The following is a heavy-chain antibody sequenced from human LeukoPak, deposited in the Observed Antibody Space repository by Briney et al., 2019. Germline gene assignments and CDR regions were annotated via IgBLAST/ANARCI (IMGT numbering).Heavy chain of an antibody. D-gene: IGHD2-2*01. Sequence: ASVKVSCKASGYTFTSHGINWLRQAPGQGLEWMGWVSGYNGNTDYAQKFQGRVTMTTDRSTNTVYMELRSLRSDDTAVYYCARASYCSSTSCYLYYYYYMDVWGKGTTVTVSS. V-gene: IGHV1-18*01. CDR2: VSGYNGNT. CDR3: ARASYCSSTSCYLYYYYYMDV. J-gene: IGHJ6*03. CDR1: GYTFTSHG.